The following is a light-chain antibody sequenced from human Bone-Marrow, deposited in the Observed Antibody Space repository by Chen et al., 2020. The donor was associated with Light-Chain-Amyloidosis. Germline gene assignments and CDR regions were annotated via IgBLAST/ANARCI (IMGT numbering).Light chain of an antibody. V-gene: IGLV2-11*01. CDR1: SSDVGGYDF. Sequence: QAALPQPRSVSGSPGPSVSISCTGTSSDVGGYDFVSWYQKHPVKAPKLMIYDVSKRPSGVPDRFSGSKSGNTASLTISGLQADDEADYYCCSYAGSYSLYVFGSGTKVTVL. CDR3: CSYAGSYSLYV. CDR2: DVS. J-gene: IGLJ1*01.